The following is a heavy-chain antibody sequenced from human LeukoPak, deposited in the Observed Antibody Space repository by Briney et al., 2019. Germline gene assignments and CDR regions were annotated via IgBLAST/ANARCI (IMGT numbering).Heavy chain of an antibody. CDR2: VYYSGAI. D-gene: IGHD4-23*01. Sequence: ASETLSLTCVVSGFSISSSNWWGWIRQPPGRGLEWIGYVYYSGAIYCNPSLKSRVTMSVDTSKNRVSLELSSVTAVDTAVYYCAKKPNSLYYFDYWGQGTLVTVSS. CDR1: GFSISSSNW. CDR3: AKKPNSLYYFDY. V-gene: IGHV4-28*05. J-gene: IGHJ4*02.